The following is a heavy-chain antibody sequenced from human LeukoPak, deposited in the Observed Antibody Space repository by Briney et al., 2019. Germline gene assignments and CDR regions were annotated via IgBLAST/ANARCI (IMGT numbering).Heavy chain of an antibody. CDR3: ATTAAAGTRLAWFDP. D-gene: IGHD6-13*01. V-gene: IGHV4-4*02. CDR2: IYHSGST. Sequence: SETLSLTCVVSGGSISSYNWWSWVRQPPGKGLEWIGEIYHSGSTNYNPSLKSRVTISLDKSKNQFSLKLSSVTAADTAVYYCATTAAAGTRLAWFDPWGQGTLVTVSS. J-gene: IGHJ5*02. CDR1: GGSISSYNW.